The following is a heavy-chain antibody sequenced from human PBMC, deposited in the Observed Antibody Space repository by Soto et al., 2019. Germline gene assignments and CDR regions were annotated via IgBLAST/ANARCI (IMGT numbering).Heavy chain of an antibody. CDR1: GYTFNTYD. Sequence: QVQLVQSGPELKTPGASVKVSCKTSGYTFNTYDINWVRQATGQGLEWMGWMNPNTGNTGYAQGFQGRVTMTRDTSVSTAYMELSSLTSEYTAVYYCARGYFGSSEDAYKKEFDYWGQGTRVTVSS. D-gene: IGHD3-10*01. CDR3: ARGYFGSSEDAYKKEFDY. V-gene: IGHV1-8*01. J-gene: IGHJ4*02. CDR2: MNPNTGNT.